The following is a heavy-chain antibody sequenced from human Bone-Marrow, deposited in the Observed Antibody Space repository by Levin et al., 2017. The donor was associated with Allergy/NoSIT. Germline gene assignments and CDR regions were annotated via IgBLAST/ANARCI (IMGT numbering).Heavy chain of an antibody. D-gene: IGHD6-19*01. CDR3: AKDYNRGQWLVVDY. V-gene: IGHV3-23*01. CDR2: ITTGGST. J-gene: IGHJ4*02. CDR1: GFTFTTYA. Sequence: GGSLRLSCAASGFTFTTYAMSWVRQAPGKGLEWVSAITTGGSTYYADSVKGRFTISRDNSKNTLYLQMNSLRAEDTAVYYCAKDYNRGQWLVVDYWGQGTLVTVSS.